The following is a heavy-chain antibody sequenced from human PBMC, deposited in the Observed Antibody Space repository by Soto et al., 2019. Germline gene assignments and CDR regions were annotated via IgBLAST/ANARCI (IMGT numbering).Heavy chain of an antibody. V-gene: IGHV1-2*02. CDR3: ALEPTGTAGFDY. CDR2: IDLDIGDT. J-gene: IGHJ4*02. D-gene: IGHD2-21*02. CDR1: GHTFTGHH. Sequence: QVQMVKSGAEVKKPGASVKVSCKASGHTFTGHHMHWVRQAPGQGLEWMGLIDLDIGDTKYAQKFQGRVTSISDTSITTAYMELRGLRSDDTAVYYCALEPTGTAGFDYWGQGTLGTVSS.